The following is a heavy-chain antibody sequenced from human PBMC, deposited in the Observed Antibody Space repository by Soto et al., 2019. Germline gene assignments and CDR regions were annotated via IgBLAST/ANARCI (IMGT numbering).Heavy chain of an antibody. CDR1: GGTFSSYA. Sequence: QVQLVQSGAEVKKPGSSVKVSCKASGGTFSSYAISWVRQAPGQGLEWMGGIIPIFGTANYAQKFQGRVTITADESTSTAYMELSSLRSEDTAVYYCARAGDDFWSGYYTGWFDPWGQGTLVTVSS. CDR3: ARAGDDFWSGYYTGWFDP. D-gene: IGHD3-3*01. CDR2: IIPIFGTA. J-gene: IGHJ5*02. V-gene: IGHV1-69*12.